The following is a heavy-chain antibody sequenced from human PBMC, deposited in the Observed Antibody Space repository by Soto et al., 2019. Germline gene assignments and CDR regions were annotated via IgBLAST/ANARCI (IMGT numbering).Heavy chain of an antibody. CDR2: INHSGST. J-gene: IGHJ6*02. D-gene: IGHD1-26*01. V-gene: IGHV4-34*01. Sequence: PSETLSLTCAVYGLSFSGYYWSWIRQPPGTGLEWIGEINHSGSTNYNPSLKSRVTISVDTSKNQFSLKLTSVTAEDTAVYYCARDFVVGGPTINYYYGMDVWGQGTTVTVSS. CDR1: GLSFSGYY. CDR3: ARDFVVGGPTINYYYGMDV.